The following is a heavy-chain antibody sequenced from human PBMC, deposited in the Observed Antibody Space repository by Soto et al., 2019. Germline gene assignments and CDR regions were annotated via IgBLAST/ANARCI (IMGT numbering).Heavy chain of an antibody. CDR3: AKGRHYYDSSGYYFSLNWFDP. CDR1: GFTFSSYG. D-gene: IGHD3-22*01. CDR2: ISYDGSNK. V-gene: IGHV3-30*18. Sequence: GGSLRLSCAASGFTFSSYGMHWVRQAPGKGLEWVAVISYDGSNKYYADSVKGRFTISRDNSKNTLYLQMNSLRAEDTAVYYCAKGRHYYDSSGYYFSLNWFDPWGQGTLVTVSS. J-gene: IGHJ5*02.